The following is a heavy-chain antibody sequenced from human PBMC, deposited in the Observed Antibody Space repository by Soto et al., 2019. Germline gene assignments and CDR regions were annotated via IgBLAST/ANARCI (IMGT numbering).Heavy chain of an antibody. J-gene: IGHJ5*02. CDR2: INPNSGGT. V-gene: IGHV1-2*02. Sequence: QVQLVQSGAEVKKPGASVKVSCKASGYTFTDYYIHWVRQAPGQGLEWTGWINPNSGGTNYAQKFQGRVTMTQDTSISTAYMELSRLISDDTAVYYCARGDVRVVASFDPWGQGALVTVSS. D-gene: IGHD2-15*01. CDR3: ARGDVRVVASFDP. CDR1: GYTFTDYY.